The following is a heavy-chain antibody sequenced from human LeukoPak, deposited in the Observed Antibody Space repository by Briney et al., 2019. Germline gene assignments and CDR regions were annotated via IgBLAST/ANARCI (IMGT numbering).Heavy chain of an antibody. Sequence: GGSLRLSCAASGFTFSSYAMSWVRQAPGKGLEWVSAISGSGGSTYYADSVKGRFTISRDNSKNTLSLQMNSLRAEDTAVYYCAKGYDSSAYYYRTFDYWGQGTLVTVSS. J-gene: IGHJ4*02. CDR1: GFTFSSYA. CDR2: ISGSGGST. CDR3: AKGYDSSAYYYRTFDY. V-gene: IGHV3-23*01. D-gene: IGHD3-22*01.